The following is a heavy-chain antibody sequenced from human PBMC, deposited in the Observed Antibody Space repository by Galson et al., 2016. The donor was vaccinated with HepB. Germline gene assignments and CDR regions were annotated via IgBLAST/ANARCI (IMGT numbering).Heavy chain of an antibody. V-gene: IGHV2-70*01. CDR3: ARAHDFWSGPLDC. CDR2: IDWDDDK. CDR1: GFSLRTSGMC. D-gene: IGHD3-3*01. Sequence: PALVKPPQTLTLTCTFSGFSLRTSGMCVSWIRQPPGKALEWLALIDWDDDKYYTASLKTRLTISKDTSKNQVVLTMTNMDPVDTATYYCARAHDFWSGPLDCWGQGTLVTVAS. J-gene: IGHJ4*02.